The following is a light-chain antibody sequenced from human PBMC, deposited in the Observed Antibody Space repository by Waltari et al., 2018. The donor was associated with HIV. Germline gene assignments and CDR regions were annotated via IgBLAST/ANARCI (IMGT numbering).Light chain of an antibody. J-gene: IGLJ3*02. V-gene: IGLV2-14*01. CDR1: SSDVGGYNY. Sequence: QSALTQPASVSGSPGQSITISCTGTSSDVGGYNYVSWYQQHPGTAPKLMMYEVSNRPSGVSKRFSGSKSGNTASLTISGLQAEDEADYYCSSYTSSSTLVFGGGTKLTVL. CDR3: SSYTSSSTLV. CDR2: EVS.